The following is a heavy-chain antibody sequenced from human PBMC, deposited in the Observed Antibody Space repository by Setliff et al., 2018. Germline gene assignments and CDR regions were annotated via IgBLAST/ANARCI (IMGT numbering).Heavy chain of an antibody. CDR1: GYTFRNYA. D-gene: IGHD5-18*01. Sequence: ASVKVSCKASGYTFRNYAFAWVRQAPGQGLEWVGWISVYNGDTNYAQKFQGRVTLTTDTSTSTACMELRSLTSDDSAFYYCARAPSVELVTIRTNSWFTYWGQGTLVTSPQ. V-gene: IGHV1-18*01. CDR3: ARAPSVELVTIRTNSWFTY. J-gene: IGHJ4*02. CDR2: ISVYNGDT.